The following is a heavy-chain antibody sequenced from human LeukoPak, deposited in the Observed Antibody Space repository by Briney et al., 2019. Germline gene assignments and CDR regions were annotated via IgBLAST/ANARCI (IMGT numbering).Heavy chain of an antibody. V-gene: IGHV3-7*01. Sequence: RTGGSLRLSCAASGFTFSSYAMSWVRQAPGKGLEWVANIKQDGSEKYYVDSVKGRFTISRDNAKNSLYLQMNSLRAEDTAVYYCARELYSSSWYGNYYYYYGMDVWGQGTTVTVSS. J-gene: IGHJ6*02. D-gene: IGHD6-13*01. CDR1: GFTFSSYA. CDR2: IKQDGSEK. CDR3: ARELYSSSWYGNYYYYYGMDV.